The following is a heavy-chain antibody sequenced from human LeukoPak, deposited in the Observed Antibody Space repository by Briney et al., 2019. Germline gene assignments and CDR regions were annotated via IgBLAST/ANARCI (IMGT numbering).Heavy chain of an antibody. V-gene: IGHV4-59*12. D-gene: IGHD3-10*01. CDR2: IYNDIT. J-gene: IGHJ5*02. Sequence: PSEIPSLTCTVSGASITTYYWTWIRQAPGKGLEFIAYIYNDITNYNPSLKSRATISIDAFKNQVSLRLSSVTAADTAVYYCARGYRFGESSDRRAYWFDPWGQGTLVTVSS. CDR1: GASITTYY. CDR3: ARGYRFGESSDRRAYWFDP.